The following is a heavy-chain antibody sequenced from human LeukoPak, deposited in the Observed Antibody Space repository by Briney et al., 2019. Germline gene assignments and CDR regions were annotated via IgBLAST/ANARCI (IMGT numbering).Heavy chain of an antibody. V-gene: IGHV3-48*01. CDR3: ARVRSIAALGPFDY. Sequence: GGSLRLSCTASGFVFSDYSMNWVRQAPGKGLEWLSYISRDSGTIYYADSVKGRFTISRDNARNSLFLQMSRPRAEDTAVYYCARVRSIAALGPFDYWGQGTLVTVSS. D-gene: IGHD6-6*01. CDR2: ISRDSGTI. J-gene: IGHJ4*02. CDR1: GFVFSDYS.